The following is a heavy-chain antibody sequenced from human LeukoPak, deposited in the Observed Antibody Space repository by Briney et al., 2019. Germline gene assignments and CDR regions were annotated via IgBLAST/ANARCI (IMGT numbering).Heavy chain of an antibody. CDR1: GYSISSGYY. J-gene: IGHJ4*02. D-gene: IGHD5-18*01. Sequence: PSETLSLTCTVSGYSISSGYYWGWIRQPPGKGLEWIGSICHNGSTYYNPSLKSRVTISVDTSKNQFSLKLSSVTAADTAVYYCASRGYSYGPVDYWGQGTLVTVSS. V-gene: IGHV4-38-2*02. CDR3: ASRGYSYGPVDY. CDR2: ICHNGST.